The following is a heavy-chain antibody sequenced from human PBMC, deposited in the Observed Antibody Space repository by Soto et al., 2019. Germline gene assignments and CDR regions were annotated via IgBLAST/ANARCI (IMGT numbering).Heavy chain of an antibody. CDR2: ISGSGGST. D-gene: IGHD3-22*01. J-gene: IGHJ3*02. CDR3: AKEYYYDSSGYYPHDAFDI. V-gene: IGHV3-23*01. CDR1: GFTFSSYA. Sequence: VQLLESGGGLVQPGGSLRLSCAASGFTFSSYAMSWVRQAPGKGLEWVSAISGSGGSTYYADSVKGRFTISSDNSKNTLYLQMNSLRAEDTAVYYCAKEYYYDSSGYYPHDAFDIWGQGTMVTVSS.